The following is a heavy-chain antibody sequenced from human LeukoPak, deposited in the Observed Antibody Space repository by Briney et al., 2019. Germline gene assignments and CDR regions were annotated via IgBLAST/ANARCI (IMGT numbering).Heavy chain of an antibody. Sequence: GGSLRLSCTVSGFTVSSNYMSWVRQGPGKGLECVSVISNDGDTYYADSVKGRFTISRDTSKNTVSLQMNSLRAEDTAVYYCAKKSRGSGTYYGDYWGQGILVTVSS. CDR1: GFTVSSNY. D-gene: IGHD3-10*01. V-gene: IGHV3-53*01. J-gene: IGHJ4*02. CDR3: AKKSRGSGTYYGDY. CDR2: ISNDGDT.